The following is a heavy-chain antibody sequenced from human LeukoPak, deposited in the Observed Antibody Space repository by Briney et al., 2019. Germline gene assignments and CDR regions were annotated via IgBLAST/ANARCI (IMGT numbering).Heavy chain of an antibody. CDR1: GFTFSNAW. CDR2: IKSKTDGGTT. Sequence: GGSLGLSCAASGFTFSNAWMSWVRQAPGKGLEWVGRIKSKTDGGTTDYAAPVKGRFTISRDDSKNTLYLQMNSLKTEDTAVYYCTTALGPVGYCSSTSCYVELWGRGTLVTVSS. V-gene: IGHV3-15*01. CDR3: TTALGPVGYCSSTSCYVEL. D-gene: IGHD2-2*01. J-gene: IGHJ2*01.